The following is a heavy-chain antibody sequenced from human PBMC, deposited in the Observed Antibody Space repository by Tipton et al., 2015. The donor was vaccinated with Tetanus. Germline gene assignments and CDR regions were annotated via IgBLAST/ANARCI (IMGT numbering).Heavy chain of an antibody. Sequence: TLSLTCAVSGGAFSGYYWSWIRQSPGEGLEWIGAINHSGGTNYNPSLRSRVTMSIDTSQKQVSLKLSPVTAADTAVHYCARPRGYSSGYFYYWGLGTLVTVSS. CDR3: ARPRGYSSGYFYY. J-gene: IGHJ4*02. D-gene: IGHD3-22*01. CDR2: INHSGGT. CDR1: GGAFSGYY. V-gene: IGHV4-34*01.